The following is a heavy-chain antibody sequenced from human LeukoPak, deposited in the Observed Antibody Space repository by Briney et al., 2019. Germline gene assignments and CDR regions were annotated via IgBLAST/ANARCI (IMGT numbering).Heavy chain of an antibody. CDR3: ARSNVVGVTSPWYFDY. J-gene: IGHJ4*02. CDR1: GYTFTGYY. V-gene: IGHV1-2*02. CDR2: INPNSDDT. Sequence: GASVKVSCKASGYTFTGYYMHWVRQASGQGLEWMGWINPNSDDTNYAQKFQGRVTMTRDTSISTAYMELSRLTSDDTAVYYCARSNVVGVTSPWYFDYWGQGTLVTVSS. D-gene: IGHD2-15*01.